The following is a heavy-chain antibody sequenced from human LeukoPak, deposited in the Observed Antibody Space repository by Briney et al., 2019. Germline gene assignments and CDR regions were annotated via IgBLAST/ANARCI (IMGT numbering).Heavy chain of an antibody. CDR3: GSYYDFWSYFDY. D-gene: IGHD3-3*01. Sequence: KPSETLSLTCTVSGGSISSSSYYWGWIRQPPGKGLEWIGSIYYSGSTYYNPSLKSRVTISVDTSKNQSSLKLSSVTAADTAVYYCGSYYDFWSYFDYWGQGTLVTVSS. CDR2: IYYSGST. V-gene: IGHV4-39*07. CDR1: GGSISSSSYY. J-gene: IGHJ4*02.